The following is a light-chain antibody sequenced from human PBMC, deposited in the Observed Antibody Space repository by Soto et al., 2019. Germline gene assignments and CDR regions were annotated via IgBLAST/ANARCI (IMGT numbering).Light chain of an antibody. J-gene: IGKJ3*01. CDR3: QQYGSSPLT. V-gene: IGKV3-20*01. CDR1: QSVSSSY. CDR2: GAS. Sequence: EIVLTQSPGTLSLSPGERATLSCRASQSVSSSYLAWYQQKPGQAPRLLIYGASSRATGIPDRFSGSGSGKDFTLNISRLEPEDFAVYYWQQYGSSPLTFGPGTKVDIK.